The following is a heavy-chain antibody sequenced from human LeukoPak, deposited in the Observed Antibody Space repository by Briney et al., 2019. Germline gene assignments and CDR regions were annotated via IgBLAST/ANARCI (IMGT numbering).Heavy chain of an antibody. V-gene: IGHV3-7*01. Sequence: GGSLRLSCAASGFTFSSYWMSWVRQAPGKGLEWVANIKQDGSDKYYVDSVKGRFTISRDNAKNSLYLQMNSLRAEDTAVYYCARDLYRIVVVPHYFDYWGQGTLVTVSS. CDR2: IKQDGSDK. J-gene: IGHJ4*02. CDR1: GFTFSSYW. CDR3: ARDLYRIVVVPHYFDY. D-gene: IGHD3-22*01.